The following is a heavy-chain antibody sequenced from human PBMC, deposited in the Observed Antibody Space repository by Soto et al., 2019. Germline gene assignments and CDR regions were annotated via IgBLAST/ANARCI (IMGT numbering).Heavy chain of an antibody. V-gene: IGHV1-8*01. CDR1: GYTSTSYD. D-gene: IGHD2-21*02. CDR2: MSPNSGNT. CDR3: ARGVSCGGDCYRD. J-gene: IGHJ4*02. Sequence: SAKASCKASGYTSTSYDRNEVRQATGQGLEWMGWMSPNSGNTGYSQKFQGRVTMTRNTSMGTAYMELSSLRSEDTAVYYCARGVSCGGDCYRDWGQGTPVTVSS.